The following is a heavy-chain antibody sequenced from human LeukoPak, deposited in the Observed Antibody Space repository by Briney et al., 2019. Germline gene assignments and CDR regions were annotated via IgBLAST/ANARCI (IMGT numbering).Heavy chain of an antibody. Sequence: GGSLRLSCAASGFTFSDYYMSWVRQAPGKGLEWVSVIYSGGSTYYADSVKGRFTISRDNSKNTLYLQMNSLRAEDTAVYYCARAPGAAVNWFDPWGQGTLVTVSS. V-gene: IGHV3-66*02. CDR2: IYSGGST. J-gene: IGHJ5*02. CDR1: GFTFSDYY. CDR3: ARAPGAAVNWFDP. D-gene: IGHD3-10*01.